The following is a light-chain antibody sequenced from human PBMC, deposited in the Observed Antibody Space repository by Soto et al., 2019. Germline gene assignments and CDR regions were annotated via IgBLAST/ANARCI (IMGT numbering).Light chain of an antibody. CDR2: KVS. Sequence: VVVTQSPLSLPVTLGQPASISCRSSQILVYTNGNTYLAWFQQRPGQSPRRLIYKVSIRDSGVPDRFSGSGSGTEFTLTISRVEAEDVGVYYCMQGTHWPRTFGQGTKVEIK. V-gene: IGKV2-30*01. CDR3: MQGTHWPRT. CDR1: QILVYTNGNTY. J-gene: IGKJ1*01.